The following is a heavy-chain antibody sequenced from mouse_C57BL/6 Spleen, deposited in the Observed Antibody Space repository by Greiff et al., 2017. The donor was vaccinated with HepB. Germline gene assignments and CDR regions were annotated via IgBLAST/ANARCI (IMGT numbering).Heavy chain of an antibody. Sequence: QVQLQQSGPELVKPGASVKISCKASGYAFSRSWMNWVKQRPGKGLEWIGRIYPGDGDTNYNGKFKGKATLTADKSSSTAYMQRSSLTSEDSAVYFCARSVGSSLYAMDYWGQGTSVTVSS. CDR1: GYAFSRSW. J-gene: IGHJ4*01. V-gene: IGHV1-82*01. CDR2: IYPGDGDT. D-gene: IGHD1-1*01. CDR3: ARSVGSSLYAMDY.